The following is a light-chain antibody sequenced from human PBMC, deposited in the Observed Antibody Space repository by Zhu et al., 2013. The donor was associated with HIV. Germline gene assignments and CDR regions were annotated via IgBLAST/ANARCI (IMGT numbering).Light chain of an antibody. CDR2: EVT. J-gene: IGLJ2*01. CDR1: NNDVGSYNL. CDR3: SSYTSSSTVV. V-gene: IGLV2-14*02. Sequence: QSALTQPASVSGSPGQSITVSCTGTNNDVGSYNLVSWYQHYPGQAPKLIISEVTKRPSGISNRFSASKSGNTASLTISGLQAEDEADYYCSSYTSSSTVVFGGGTKLTVL.